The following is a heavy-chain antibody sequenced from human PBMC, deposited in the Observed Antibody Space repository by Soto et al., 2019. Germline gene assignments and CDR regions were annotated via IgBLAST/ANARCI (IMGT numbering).Heavy chain of an antibody. CDR3: AKDVKRDYYGSGSYCNSFYFDY. CDR1: GFTFSSYA. J-gene: IGHJ4*02. CDR2: ISGSGGST. V-gene: IGHV3-23*01. D-gene: IGHD3-10*01. Sequence: GGSLRLSCAASGFTFSSYAMSWVRQAPGKGLEWVSAISGSGGSTYYADSVKGRFTISRDNSKNTLYLQMNSLRAEDTAVYYCAKDVKRDYYGSGSYCNSFYFDYWGQGTLVTVSS.